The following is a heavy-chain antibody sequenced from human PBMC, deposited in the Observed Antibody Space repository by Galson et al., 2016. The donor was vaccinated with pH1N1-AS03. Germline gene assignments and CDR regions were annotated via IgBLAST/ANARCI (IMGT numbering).Heavy chain of an antibody. D-gene: IGHD1-26*01. V-gene: IGHV3-48*04. J-gene: IGHJ4*02. CDR2: MTSDMRTI. CDR3: VREQGGSDDY. CDR1: GFNFNVYS. Sequence: SLRLSCAASGFNFNVYSMNWVRQAPGKGLEWISYMTSDMRTIKYADSVKGRVTISRDNAKNTLYLQMNRLRAEDTAVYFCVREQGGSDDYWGQGTLVSVSS.